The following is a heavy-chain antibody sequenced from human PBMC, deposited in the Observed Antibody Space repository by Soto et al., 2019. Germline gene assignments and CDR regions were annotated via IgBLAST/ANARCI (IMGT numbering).Heavy chain of an antibody. V-gene: IGHV3-48*02. Sequence: EVQLVESGGGLVQPGGSLRLSCAASGFTFSSYSMNWVRQAPGKGLEWVSYISSSSSTIYYADSVKGRFTISRDNAKNSLYLQINSLRDEQTAVYYCAREGGNLTGFDPWGQGTLVTVPS. J-gene: IGHJ5*02. CDR3: AREGGNLTGFDP. CDR2: ISSSSSTI. D-gene: IGHD1-26*01. CDR1: GFTFSSYS.